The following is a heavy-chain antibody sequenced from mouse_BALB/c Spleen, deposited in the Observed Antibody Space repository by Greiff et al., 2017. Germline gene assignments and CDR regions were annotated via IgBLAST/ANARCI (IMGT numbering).Heavy chain of an antibody. Sequence: QVQLQQPGAELVKPGASVKLSCKASGYTFTSYWMHWVKQRPVQGLEWIGEINPSNGRTNYNEKFKSKATLTVDKSSSTAYMQLSSLTSEDSAVYYCALYDYDGAWFAYWGQGTLVTVSA. V-gene: IGHV1S81*02. CDR2: INPSNGRT. CDR1: GYTFTSYW. D-gene: IGHD2-4*01. CDR3: ALYDYDGAWFAY. J-gene: IGHJ3*01.